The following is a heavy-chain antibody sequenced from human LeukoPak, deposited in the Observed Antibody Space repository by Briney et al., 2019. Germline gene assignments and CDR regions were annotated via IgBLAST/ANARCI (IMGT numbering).Heavy chain of an antibody. Sequence: GASVKVSCXASGGTFSNYAISWVRQARGQGLEWMARIIPIFGTANYAQKFRGRVTITTDESTSTAYMELSSLRSEDTAVYYCATATDHSSGWLDAFDIWGQGTMVTVSS. CDR2: IIPIFGTA. V-gene: IGHV1-69*05. D-gene: IGHD6-19*01. CDR3: ATATDHSSGWLDAFDI. J-gene: IGHJ3*02. CDR1: GGTFSNYA.